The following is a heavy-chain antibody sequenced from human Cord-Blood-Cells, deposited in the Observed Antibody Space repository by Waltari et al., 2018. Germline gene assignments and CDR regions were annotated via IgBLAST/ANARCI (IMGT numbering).Heavy chain of an antibody. J-gene: IGHJ1*01. CDR1: GFTFSSYS. CDR2: ISSSSSYI. Sequence: AASGFTFSSYSMNWVRQAPGKGLEWVSSISSSSSYIYYADSVKGRFTISRDNAKNSLYLQMNSLRAEDTAVYYCARDLGTGYQLLYFQHWGQGTLVTVSS. D-gene: IGHD2-2*01. V-gene: IGHV3-21*01. CDR3: ARDLGTGYQLLYFQH.